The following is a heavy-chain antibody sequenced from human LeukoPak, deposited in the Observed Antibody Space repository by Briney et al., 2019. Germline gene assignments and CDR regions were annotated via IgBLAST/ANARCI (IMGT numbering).Heavy chain of an antibody. J-gene: IGHJ3*02. V-gene: IGHV3-30-3*01. CDR2: ISYDGSNK. CDR3: AREDPFHYYDSSGTYGGAFDI. CDR1: GFTFSSYA. Sequence: GGSLRLSFAASGFTFSSYAMHWVRQAPGKGLEWVAVISYDGSNKYYADSVKGRFTISRDNSKNTLYLQMNSLRAEDTAVYYCAREDPFHYYDSSGTYGGAFDIWGQGTMVTVSS. D-gene: IGHD3-22*01.